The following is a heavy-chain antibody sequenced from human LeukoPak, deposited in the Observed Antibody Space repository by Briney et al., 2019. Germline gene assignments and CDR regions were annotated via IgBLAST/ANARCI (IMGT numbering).Heavy chain of an antibody. CDR2: ISPDGSSA. Sequence: GGSLRLSCAASGFTFSSYWMHWVRQAPGKGLVWVSRISPDGSSALYADSVKGRFTISRDNAKNTLYLQMSSLRGDDTAVYYCARVNVCPRCHFDYWGQGTLVTVSS. CDR1: GFTFSSYW. V-gene: IGHV3-74*01. J-gene: IGHJ4*02. D-gene: IGHD3-16*01. CDR3: ARVNVCPRCHFDY.